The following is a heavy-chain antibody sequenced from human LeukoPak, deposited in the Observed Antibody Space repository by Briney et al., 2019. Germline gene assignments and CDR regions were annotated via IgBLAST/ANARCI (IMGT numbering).Heavy chain of an antibody. CDR2: IYYSGST. D-gene: IGHD2-15*01. J-gene: IGHJ6*03. Sequence: SETVSLTCTVSGGSISSYYWSWIRQPPGKGLEWIGYIYYSGSTNYNPSLKSRVTISVDTSKNQFSLKLSSVTAADTAVYYCARGLYCSGGSCYASYYYYYMDVWGKGTTVTISS. CDR1: GGSISSYY. CDR3: ARGLYCSGGSCYASYYYYYMDV. V-gene: IGHV4-59*01.